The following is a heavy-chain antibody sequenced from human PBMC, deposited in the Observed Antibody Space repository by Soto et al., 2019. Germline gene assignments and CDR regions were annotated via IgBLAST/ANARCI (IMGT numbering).Heavy chain of an antibody. D-gene: IGHD2-8*01. CDR1: GGTFSSYT. V-gene: IGHV1-69*04. Sequence: ASVKVSCKASGGTFSSYTISWVRQAPGQGLEWMGRIIPILGIANYAQKFQGRVTITADKSTSTAYMELSSLRSEDTAVYYCARDSNGYCTNGVCYNSGYWGQGTLVTVSS. CDR2: IIPILGIA. J-gene: IGHJ4*02. CDR3: ARDSNGYCTNGVCYNSGY.